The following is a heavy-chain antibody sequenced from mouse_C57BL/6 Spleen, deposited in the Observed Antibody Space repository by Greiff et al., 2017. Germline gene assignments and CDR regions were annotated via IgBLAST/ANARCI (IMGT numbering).Heavy chain of an antibody. CDR2: INPGSGGT. CDR1: GYAFTNYL. V-gene: IGHV1-54*01. J-gene: IGHJ2*01. D-gene: IGHD1-1*01. Sequence: QVQLQQSGAELVRPGTSVKVSCKASGYAFTNYLIEWVKQRPGQGLAWIGVINPGSGGTNYNEKFKGKATLTADKSSSTAYMQLSSLTSEDSAVYFCARSENYYGSSSYFDDWGQGTTLTVSS. CDR3: ARSENYYGSSSYFDD.